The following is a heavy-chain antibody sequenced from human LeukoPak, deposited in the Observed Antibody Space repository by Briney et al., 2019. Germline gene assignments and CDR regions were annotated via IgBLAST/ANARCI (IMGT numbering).Heavy chain of an antibody. J-gene: IGHJ4*02. CDR3: AKSGGYGLIDK. CDR2: INHSGST. CDR1: GGSFSGYY. V-gene: IGHV4-34*01. Sequence: SETLSLTCAVYGGSFSGYYWSWIRQPPGKGLEWIGEINHSGSTNYNPSLKSRVTISVDTSKNLFSLRLNSMTAADTAVYYCAKSGGYGLIDKWGQGTLVTVSS. D-gene: IGHD1-26*01.